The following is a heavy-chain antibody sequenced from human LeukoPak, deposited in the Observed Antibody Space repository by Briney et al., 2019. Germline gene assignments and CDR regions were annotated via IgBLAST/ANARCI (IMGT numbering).Heavy chain of an antibody. CDR2: MSNDGSIK. CDR3: AREFTIFGVVIQRYDAFDV. J-gene: IGHJ3*01. CDR1: GFTVSSNY. D-gene: IGHD3-3*01. Sequence: PGGSLRLSCAASGFTVSSNYMSWVRQAPGKGLEWVAVMSNDGSIKKYANSVKGRFTISRDNSKSMLCLQMDSLRAEDTAVYYCAREFTIFGVVIQRYDAFDVWGQGTMVTVSS. V-gene: IGHV3-30-3*01.